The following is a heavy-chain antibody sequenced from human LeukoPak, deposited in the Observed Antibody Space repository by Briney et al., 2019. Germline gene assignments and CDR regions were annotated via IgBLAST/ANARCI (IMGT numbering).Heavy chain of an antibody. D-gene: IGHD5-18*01. J-gene: IGHJ4*02. CDR3: AKGGYSYGYRMWYFDY. CDR2: IRYDGSNK. Sequence: GGSLRLSCAASGFTFSSYGMHWVRQAPGKGLEWVAFIRYDGSNKYYADSVKGRFTISGDNSKNTLYLQMNSLRAEDTAVYYCAKGGYSYGYRMWYFDYWGQGTLVTVSS. CDR1: GFTFSSYG. V-gene: IGHV3-30*02.